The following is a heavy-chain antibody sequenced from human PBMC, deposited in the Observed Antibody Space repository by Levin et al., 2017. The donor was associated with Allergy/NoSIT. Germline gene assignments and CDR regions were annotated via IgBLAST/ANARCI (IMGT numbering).Heavy chain of an antibody. CDR3: AKSLIEMVRGRFFDS. V-gene: IGHV3-23*01. CDR1: GFTFSTYA. D-gene: IGHD3-10*01. CDR2: ISGSGGST. Sequence: GGSLRLSCAASGFTFSTYAMSWVRQAPGKGLEWVSAISGSGGSTYYADSVKGRFTISRDNSENTLYLQMNRLRAEDAAMYYCAKSLIEMVRGRFFDSWGQGTLVTVSS. J-gene: IGHJ4*02.